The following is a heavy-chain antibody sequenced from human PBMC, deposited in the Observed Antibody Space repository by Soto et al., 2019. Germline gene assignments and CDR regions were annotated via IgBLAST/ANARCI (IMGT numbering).Heavy chain of an antibody. CDR2: IYWDDDK. CDR1: GFSLTTSGVG. CDR3: AHRVLRTVFGLVTTTAIYFDF. V-gene: IGHV2-5*02. D-gene: IGHD3-3*01. J-gene: IGHJ4*02. Sequence: QITLNESGPTQVKPRQTLTLTCTFSGFSLTTSGVGVGWIRQSPGKAPEWLALIYWDDDKRYSPSLKSRLTITKDTSKNQVDLTMAELDPADTATYYCAHRVLRTVFGLVTTTAIYFDFWGQGTPVAVSS.